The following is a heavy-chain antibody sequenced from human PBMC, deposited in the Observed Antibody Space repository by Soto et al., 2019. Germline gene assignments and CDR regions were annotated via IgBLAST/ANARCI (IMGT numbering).Heavy chain of an antibody. CDR1: GGTFRTYA. CDR3: ARRYCISSSCYLYGMDV. CDR2: IIPMFGTA. J-gene: IGHJ6*02. V-gene: IGHV1-69*12. D-gene: IGHD2-15*01. Sequence: QVQLVQSGAEVKKPGSSVKVSCKASGGTFRTYAISWVRQAPGQGLEWMGGIIPMFGTANYAQKFPGRVTITADESTSTAYMELSSLRSEDTAVFYCARRYCISSSCYLYGMDVWGQGTTVTVSS.